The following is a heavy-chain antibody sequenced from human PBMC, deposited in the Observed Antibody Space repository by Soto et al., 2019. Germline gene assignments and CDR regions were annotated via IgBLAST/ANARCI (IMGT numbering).Heavy chain of an antibody. CDR3: AREADILNWFDP. CDR2: IKKDGSET. CDR1: EFVFDTYC. V-gene: IGHV3-7*01. J-gene: IGHJ5*02. D-gene: IGHD3-9*01. Sequence: PGGSLRLSCAASEFVFDTYCMSWVRQAPGRGLEWVATIKKDGSETYYLDSVKGRFLISRDNANNSLYLQMNSLRAEDTAVYYCAREADILNWFDPWGQGTLVTVSS.